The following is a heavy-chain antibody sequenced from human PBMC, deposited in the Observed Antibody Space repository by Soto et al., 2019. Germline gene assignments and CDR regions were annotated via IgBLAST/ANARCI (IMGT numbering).Heavy chain of an antibody. CDR3: AKDMDFFGVVIVILDY. CDR1: GFTFDDYA. CDR2: ISWNSGSI. V-gene: IGHV3-9*01. D-gene: IGHD3-3*01. Sequence: SLRLSCAASGFTFDDYAMHWVRQAPGKGLEWVSGISWNSGSIGYADSVKGRFTISRDNAKNSLYLQMNSLRAEDTALYYCAKDMDFFGVVIVILDYWGQGTLVTVSS. J-gene: IGHJ4*02.